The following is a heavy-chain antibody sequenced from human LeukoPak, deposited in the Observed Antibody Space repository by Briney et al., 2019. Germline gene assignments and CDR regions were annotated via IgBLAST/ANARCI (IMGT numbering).Heavy chain of an antibody. D-gene: IGHD3-3*01. V-gene: IGHV4-4*02. J-gene: IGHJ4*02. CDR1: GGSVINTNW. Sequence: SETLSLTCGVSGGSVINTNWWTWVRQPPGKGLERIGEVHLDGRTNYNPSLESRLTMSVDVSENQVSLKLTSVTAADTAVYYCAREGGFYRPLDYSGQGTLVTVSS. CDR2: VHLDGRT. CDR3: AREGGFYRPLDY.